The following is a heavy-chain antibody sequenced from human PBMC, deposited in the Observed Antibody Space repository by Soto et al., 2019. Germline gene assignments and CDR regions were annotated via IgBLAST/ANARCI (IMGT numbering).Heavy chain of an antibody. J-gene: IGHJ4*02. CDR2: IFPDDSDT. Sequence: GESLKISCKASGYIIKNYWIGWVRQMPGQGLEWMGIIFPDDSDTRYSPSFQGHVTISVDKSINTAYLQWSRLKASDTAIYYCARQRLWGTSGYYYFENWGQGTLVTVSS. D-gene: IGHD3-22*01. V-gene: IGHV5-51*01. CDR3: ARQRLWGTSGYYYFEN. CDR1: GYIIKNYW.